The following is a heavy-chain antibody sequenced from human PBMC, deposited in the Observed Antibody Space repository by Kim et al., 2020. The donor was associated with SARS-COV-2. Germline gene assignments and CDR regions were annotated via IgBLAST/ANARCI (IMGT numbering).Heavy chain of an antibody. J-gene: IGHJ6*02. Sequence: GGSLRLSCAASGFTFSSYAMHWVRQAPGKGLEWVAVISYDGSNKYYADSVKGRFTISRDNSKNTLYLQMNSLRAEDTAVYYCARDDGDYGRGLYYYGMDVWGQGTTVTVSS. CDR2: ISYDGSNK. CDR3: ARDDGDYGRGLYYYGMDV. CDR1: GFTFSSYA. V-gene: IGHV3-30*04. D-gene: IGHD4-17*01.